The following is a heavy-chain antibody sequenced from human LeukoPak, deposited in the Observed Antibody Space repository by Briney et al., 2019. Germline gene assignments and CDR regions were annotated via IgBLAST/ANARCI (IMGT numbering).Heavy chain of an antibody. CDR3: ARAIYGGNSGFDY. V-gene: IGHV4-34*01. CDR2: INHSGST. CDR1: GGSFSSYY. Sequence: SETLSLTCAVYGGSFSSYYWSWIRQPPGKGLEWIGEINHSGSTNYNPSLKSRVTISVDTSKNQLSLKLSSVTAADTAVYYCARAIYGGNSGFDYWGQGTLVTVSS. D-gene: IGHD4-23*01. J-gene: IGHJ4*02.